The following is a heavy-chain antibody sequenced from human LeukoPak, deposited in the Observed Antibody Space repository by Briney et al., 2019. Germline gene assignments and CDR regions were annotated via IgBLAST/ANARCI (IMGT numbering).Heavy chain of an antibody. D-gene: IGHD3-3*01. CDR3: ARGDITIFGVALKGPFDY. J-gene: IGHJ4*01. CDR1: VFTFSSYT. V-gene: IGHV3-21*01. CDR2: ISSSSSYI. Sequence: GGSLTLSCAASVFTFSSYTMEWVRQAPGRGLEWLSSISSSSSYIYYAVSVKGRFTISRDNAKNSLSVQMNSLRAEDMAVYYCARGDITIFGVALKGPFDYWGQGTLVTVSS.